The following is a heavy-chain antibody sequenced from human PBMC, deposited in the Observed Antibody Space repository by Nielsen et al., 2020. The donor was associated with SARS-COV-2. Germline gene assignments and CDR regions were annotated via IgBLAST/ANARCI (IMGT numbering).Heavy chain of an antibody. J-gene: IGHJ4*02. CDR2: VLSDGVIT. CDR3: VKDRAAGRDFDY. CDR1: GFTFSTYA. V-gene: IGHV3-64D*06. D-gene: IGHD6-13*01. Sequence: GGSLRLSCSASGFTFSTYAMHWVRQAPGKGLQYVSSVLSDGVITNYADSMKGRFTISRDNSKNTLYLQMRSLRPEDTAVYYCVKDRAAGRDFDYWGQGTLVTVSS.